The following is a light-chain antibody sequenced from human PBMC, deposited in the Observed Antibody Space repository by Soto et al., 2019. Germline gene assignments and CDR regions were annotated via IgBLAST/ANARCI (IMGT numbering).Light chain of an antibody. CDR1: QGISNY. CDR2: AAS. J-gene: IGKJ1*01. V-gene: IGKV1-27*01. CDR3: QKYDSAPWT. Sequence: DIQMTQSPSSLSASVRDRVTITCRASQGISNYLAWYQQKPWKVPKLLIYAASTLQSGVPSRFSGSGSGTDFTLTISSLQPEDVATYYCQKYDSAPWTFGQGTNVEIK.